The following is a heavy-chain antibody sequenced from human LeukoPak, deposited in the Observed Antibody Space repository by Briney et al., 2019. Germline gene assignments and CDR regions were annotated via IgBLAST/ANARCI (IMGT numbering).Heavy chain of an antibody. CDR3: ARHRWLESIYDY. V-gene: IGHV4-59*08. J-gene: IGHJ4*02. Sequence: SETLSLNCTVSGGSISSYYWRWIRQPPGKGLEWIGYIYYSGSTNYNPSLKSRVTISVDTSKNQFSLKLSSVTAADTAVYYCARHRWLESIYDYWGQGTLVTVSS. CDR2: IYYSGST. CDR1: GGSISSYY. D-gene: IGHD6-19*01.